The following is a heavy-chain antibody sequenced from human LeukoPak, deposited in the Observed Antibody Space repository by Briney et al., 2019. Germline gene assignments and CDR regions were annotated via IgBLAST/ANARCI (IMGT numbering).Heavy chain of an antibody. J-gene: IGHJ5*01. Sequence: GGSLRLSCAASGFTFSSYAMSWVRQAPGQGLEWVSAISGSGGSTYYADSVKGRFTISTDNSKNTLYLQMNSLRAADTAVYYCANYYGSGTPFDPWGQGTLVTVSS. CDR3: ANYYGSGTPFDP. D-gene: IGHD3-10*01. V-gene: IGHV3-23*01. CDR2: ISGSGGST. CDR1: GFTFSSYA.